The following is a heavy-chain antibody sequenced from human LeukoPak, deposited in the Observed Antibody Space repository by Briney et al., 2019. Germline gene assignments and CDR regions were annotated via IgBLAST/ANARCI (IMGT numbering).Heavy chain of an antibody. J-gene: IGHJ4*02. CDR3: AKRLSGGSWSYFDY. Sequence: PGGSLRLSCAASGFTFSTYAMNWVRQAPGEGLEWVSTIGGSGGTTYYADSVKGRFTISRDNSKNSVYLQMNSLRAEDTAVYFCAKRLSGGSWSYFDYWGQGTLVTVSS. CDR1: GFTFSTYA. D-gene: IGHD2-15*01. CDR2: IGGSGGTT. V-gene: IGHV3-23*01.